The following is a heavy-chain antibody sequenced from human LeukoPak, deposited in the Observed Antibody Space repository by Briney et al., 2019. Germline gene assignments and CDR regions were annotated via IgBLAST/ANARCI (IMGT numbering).Heavy chain of an antibody. J-gene: IGHJ4*02. V-gene: IGHV1-69*13. Sequence: GASVKVSCKASGGTFSSYAISWVRQAPGQGLEWMGGIIPIFGTANYAQKFQGRVTITADESTSTAYMELSSLRSEDTVFFYRPRTAYDILTGYLFDYWGQGTLVTVSS. CDR3: PRTAYDILTGYLFDY. CDR1: GGTFSSYA. D-gene: IGHD3-9*01. CDR2: IIPIFGTA.